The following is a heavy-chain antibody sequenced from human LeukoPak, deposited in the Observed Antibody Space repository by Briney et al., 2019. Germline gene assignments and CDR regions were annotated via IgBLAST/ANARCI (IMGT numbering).Heavy chain of an antibody. CDR1: GDTVTGFS. CDR3: ATGYTYDYSLY. V-gene: IGHV1-24*01. J-gene: IGHJ4*02. CDR2: FDPADGAR. D-gene: IGHD5-18*01. Sequence: GASVKVSCKVSGDTVTGFSIHWVRQAPGHGLEWMGGFDPADGARIFAQKFQGRVTMTEDTSTDTAYMDLSSLRSEDTAVYYCATGYTYDYSLYCGQGTLVTVSS.